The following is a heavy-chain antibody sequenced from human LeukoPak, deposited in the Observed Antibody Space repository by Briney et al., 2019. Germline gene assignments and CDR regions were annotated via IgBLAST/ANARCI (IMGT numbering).Heavy chain of an antibody. D-gene: IGHD2-15*01. V-gene: IGHV3-23*01. Sequence: GGSLRLSCAASGFTFSTYAMTWVRQAPGKGLEWVSLISRGGDVPYYADSVKGRFTISRDSSKNTLSLQMHSLRAEDTAVYYCAARPGEVAVPYDYWGQGTLVTVSS. CDR1: GFTFSTYA. CDR3: AARPGEVAVPYDY. CDR2: ISRGGDVP. J-gene: IGHJ4*02.